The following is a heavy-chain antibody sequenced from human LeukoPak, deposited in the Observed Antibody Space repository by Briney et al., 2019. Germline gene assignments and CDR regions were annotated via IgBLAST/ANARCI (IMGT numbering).Heavy chain of an antibody. CDR3: ARGTAVAGMPNMDV. CDR1: GGSISSSSYY. Sequence: SETLSLTCIVSGGSISSSSYYWVWIRQPPGKGLEWIGSIYYSGSTYYNPSLKSRVTISVDASKNQFSLKLTSVTAADTAVYYCARGTAVAGMPNMDVWGKGTTVTVSS. CDR2: IYYSGST. J-gene: IGHJ6*03. D-gene: IGHD6-19*01. V-gene: IGHV4-39*07.